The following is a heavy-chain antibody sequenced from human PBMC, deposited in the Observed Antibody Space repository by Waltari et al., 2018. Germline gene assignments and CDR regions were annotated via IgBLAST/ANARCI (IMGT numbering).Heavy chain of an antibody. CDR2: ISGRFVPT. D-gene: IGHD6-6*01. Sequence: EVQLLESGGGLVQPGGSLRLSCAASGFNFSTYAMSWVRKAPGKGLEWVSAISGRFVPTYYADSVKGRFTISRDNSKNTLYLQMNSLIAEDTAVYYCAKGAARQSMDVWGQGTTVTVSS. CDR3: AKGAARQSMDV. V-gene: IGHV3-23*01. J-gene: IGHJ6*02. CDR1: GFNFSTYA.